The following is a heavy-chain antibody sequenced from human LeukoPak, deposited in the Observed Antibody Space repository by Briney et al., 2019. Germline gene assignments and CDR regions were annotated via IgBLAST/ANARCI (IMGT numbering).Heavy chain of an antibody. D-gene: IGHD3-22*01. CDR2: IIPILGIA. CDR1: GGTFSSYA. V-gene: IGHV1-69*04. Sequence: GASVKVSCKASGGTFSSYAISWVRQAPGQGLEWMGRIIPILGIANYAQKFQGRVTITADKSTSTAYMELSSLRSEDTAVYYCARTSDKDSSGYYYSYLGYWGQGTLVTVSS. J-gene: IGHJ4*02. CDR3: ARTSDKDSSGYYYSYLGY.